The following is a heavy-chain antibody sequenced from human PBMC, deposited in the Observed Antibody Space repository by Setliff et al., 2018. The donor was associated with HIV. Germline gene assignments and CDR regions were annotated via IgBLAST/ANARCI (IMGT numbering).Heavy chain of an antibody. CDR1: GGSFSDYY. D-gene: IGHD5-18*01. V-gene: IGHV4-34*09. Sequence: SETLSLTCAVHGGSFSDYYWTWIRQPPGKGLEWIGEIKHSGSTNYNPSLKSRITISVDTSKHQFSLKLSSVTAADTAVYYCASALKEGYSYGYPFDFWGQGTLVTVSS. CDR2: IKHSGST. CDR3: ASALKEGYSYGYPFDF. J-gene: IGHJ4*02.